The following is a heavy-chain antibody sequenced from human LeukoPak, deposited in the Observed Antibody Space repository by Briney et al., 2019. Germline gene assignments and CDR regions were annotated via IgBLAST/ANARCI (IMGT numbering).Heavy chain of an antibody. J-gene: IGHJ4*02. Sequence: PGRSLRLSCAASGFTFSSYGMHWVRQAPGKGLEWVAVISYDGSNKYYADSVKGRFTISRDNSKNTLYLQMNSLRAEDTAVYYCAKGPTSVASDCWGQGTLVTVSS. CDR3: AKGPTSVASDC. CDR1: GFTFSSYG. D-gene: IGHD5-12*01. CDR2: ISYDGSNK. V-gene: IGHV3-30*18.